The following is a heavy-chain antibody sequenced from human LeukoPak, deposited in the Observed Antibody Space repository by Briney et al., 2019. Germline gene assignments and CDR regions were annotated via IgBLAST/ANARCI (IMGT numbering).Heavy chain of an antibody. CDR3: AREKGPHYDFLSCYYNSTNWFDP. J-gene: IGHJ5*02. Sequence: SETLSLTCTVSGGSISSGDYYWRWIRQPPGKGLEWIGYIYYSGSTYYNPSLKSRVTISVDTSKNQFSLKLRSVTAADTAGFYWAREKGPHYDFLSCYYNSTNWFDPWGQGTLVTVSS. D-gene: IGHD3-3*01. CDR1: GGSISSGDYY. V-gene: IGHV4-30-4*08. CDR2: IYYSGST.